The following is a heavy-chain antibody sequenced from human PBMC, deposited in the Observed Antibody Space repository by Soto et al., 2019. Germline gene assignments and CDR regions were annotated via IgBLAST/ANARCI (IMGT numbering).Heavy chain of an antibody. V-gene: IGHV3-30*18. Sequence: GGSLRLSCAASGFTFSSYGMHWVRQAPGKGLEWVAVISYDGSNKYYADSVKGRFTISRDNSKNTLYLQMNSLRAEDTAVYYCAKVRQQLVRYYYYGMDVWGQGTTVTVSS. D-gene: IGHD6-13*01. J-gene: IGHJ6*02. CDR1: GFTFSSYG. CDR2: ISYDGSNK. CDR3: AKVRQQLVRYYYYGMDV.